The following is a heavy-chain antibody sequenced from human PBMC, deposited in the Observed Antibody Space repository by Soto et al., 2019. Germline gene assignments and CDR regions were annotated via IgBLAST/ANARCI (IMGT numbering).Heavy chain of an antibody. CDR2: IYYSGST. J-gene: IGHJ4*02. Sequence: SWETLSLTCTVSGGSISSCDYYWSWIRQPPGKGLEWIGYIYYSGSTYYNPSLKSRVTISVDTSKNQFSLKLSSVTAAGTAVYYCARDARLWFGERPGTFDYWGQGTLVTVSS. V-gene: IGHV4-30-4*01. D-gene: IGHD3-10*01. CDR1: GGSISSCDYY. CDR3: ARDARLWFGERPGTFDY.